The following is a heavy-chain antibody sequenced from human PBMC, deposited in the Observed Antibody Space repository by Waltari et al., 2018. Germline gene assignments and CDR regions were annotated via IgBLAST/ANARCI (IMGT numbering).Heavy chain of an antibody. J-gene: IGHJ4*02. CDR1: GFTFSSYR. V-gene: IGHV3-48*04. CDR2: INSGSSSI. CDR3: VREPPYADYAFDS. Sequence: EVQLVESGGGLVQPGGSLRLSCAASGFTFSSYRLNWVRQAPGKGLEWVSYINSGSSSIFYAGSVKGRFTISRDNAKNSLYLQMNSLRAEDTAVYYCVREPPYADYAFDSWGQGSLVTVSS. D-gene: IGHD4-17*01.